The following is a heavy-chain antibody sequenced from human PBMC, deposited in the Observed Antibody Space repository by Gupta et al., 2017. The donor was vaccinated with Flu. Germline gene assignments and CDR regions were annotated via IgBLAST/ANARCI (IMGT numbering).Heavy chain of an antibody. D-gene: IGHD2-8*01. CDR2: INTNSGGT. CDR1: Y. Sequence: YIHWVRQAPGQGLEWMGWINTNSGGTKYAQKVQDRVTMTRDTSISTAYMELSWLRSDDTAVYYCARVEYGTKGVCLNYDCWGQGTLVTVSS. J-gene: IGHJ4*02. CDR3: ARVEYGTKGVCLNYDC. V-gene: IGHV1-2*02.